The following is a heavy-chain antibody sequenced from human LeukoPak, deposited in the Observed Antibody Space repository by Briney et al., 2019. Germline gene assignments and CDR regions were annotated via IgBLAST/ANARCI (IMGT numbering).Heavy chain of an antibody. J-gene: IGHJ6*04. CDR3: ARNSGSYMNLYYYYGMDV. CDR1: GFTFSSYE. V-gene: IGHV3-48*03. Sequence: GGSLRLSCAASGFTFSSYEMKWVRQAPGKGLEWVSYISSSGSTTYYAESVKGRFTISRDTAQNSLYLQMNSLRAEDTAVYYCARNSGSYMNLYYYYGMDVWGKGTTVTVSS. D-gene: IGHD3-10*01. CDR2: ISSSGSTT.